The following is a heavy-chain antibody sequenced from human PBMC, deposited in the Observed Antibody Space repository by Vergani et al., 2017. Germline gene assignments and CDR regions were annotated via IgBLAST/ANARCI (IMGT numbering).Heavy chain of an antibody. CDR3: ARGGYCSGGSCLHSHY. CDR2: INHSGST. D-gene: IGHD2-15*01. V-gene: IGHV4-34*01. Sequence: QVQLQQWGAGLLKPSETLSLTCAVYGGSFSGYYWSWIRQPPGKGLEWIGEINHSGSTNYNPSLKSRVTISVDTSKNQFSLKLSSVTAADTAVYYCARGGYCSGGSCLHSHYWGQGTLVTVSS. J-gene: IGHJ4*02. CDR1: GGSFSGYY.